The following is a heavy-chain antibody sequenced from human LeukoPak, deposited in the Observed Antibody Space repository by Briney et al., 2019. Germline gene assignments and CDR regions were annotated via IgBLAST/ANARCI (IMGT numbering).Heavy chain of an antibody. J-gene: IGHJ5*02. Sequence: GGSLRLSCAAFVFTFSSYAMHGVRQAPGRGLEWVAVISYDGSNKYYPDSVKGRFTISRDNSKNTLYLQMNSLRAEDTAVYYCAREFSGFDPWGQGTLVTASS. CDR3: AREFSGFDP. V-gene: IGHV3-30-3*01. CDR2: ISYDGSNK. CDR1: VFTFSSYA.